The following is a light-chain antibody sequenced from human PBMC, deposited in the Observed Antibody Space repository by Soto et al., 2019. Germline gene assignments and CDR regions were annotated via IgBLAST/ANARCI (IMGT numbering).Light chain of an antibody. V-gene: IGLV1-44*01. CDR3: AAWDDSLNGVV. CDR1: SSNIGSNT. Sequence: QSVLTQPPSASATPGQRVTISCSGGSSNIGSNTVNWYQQLPGTAPKLLIHDNNQRPSGVPDRFSGSKSGTSATLAISGLQSGDEADYYCAAWDDSLNGVVFGGGTKLTVL. CDR2: DNN. J-gene: IGLJ2*01.